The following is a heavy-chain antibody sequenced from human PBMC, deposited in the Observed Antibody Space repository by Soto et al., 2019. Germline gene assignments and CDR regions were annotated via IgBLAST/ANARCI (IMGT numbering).Heavy chain of an antibody. CDR2: ISYDGSNK. CDR3: AKSTPCYGSGSYCLDYYYYYGMDV. V-gene: IGHV3-30*18. J-gene: IGHJ6*02. D-gene: IGHD3-10*01. CDR1: GFTFSSYG. Sequence: GGSLRLSCAASGFTFSSYGMHWVRRAPGKGLEWVAVISYDGSNKYYADSVKGRFTISRDNSKNTLYLQMNSLRAEDTAVYYCAKSTPCYGSGSYCLDYYYYYGMDVWGQGTTVTVSS.